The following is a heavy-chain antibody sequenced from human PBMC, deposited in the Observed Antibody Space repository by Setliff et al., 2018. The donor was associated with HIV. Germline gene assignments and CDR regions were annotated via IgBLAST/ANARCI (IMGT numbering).Heavy chain of an antibody. CDR1: GGTFSSYV. CDR3: ARGDYGSGSYYPYYFYYGMDV. CDR2: IIPIFGTA. V-gene: IGHV1-69*13. J-gene: IGHJ6*02. D-gene: IGHD3-10*01. Sequence: SVKVSCKASGGTFSSYVISWVRQAPGQGLEWMGGIIPIFGTANYAQKFQGRVTITADESTNTAYMELSSLRSEDTAVYYCARGDYGSGSYYPYYFYYGMDVWGQGTTVTVSS.